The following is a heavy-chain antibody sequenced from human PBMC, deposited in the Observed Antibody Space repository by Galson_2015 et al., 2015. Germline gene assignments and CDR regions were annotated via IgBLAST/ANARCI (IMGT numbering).Heavy chain of an antibody. CDR3: AREYSSSSGVDDAFEI. J-gene: IGHJ3*02. V-gene: IGHV6-1*01. CDR1: GDSVSSNSAA. Sequence: CAISGDSVSSNSAAWNWIRQSPSRGLEWLGRTYYRSKWYNDYAVSVKSRITINPDTSKNQFSLQLNSVTPEDTAVYYCAREYSSSSGVDDAFEIWGQGTMVTVSS. CDR2: TYYRSKWYN. D-gene: IGHD6-6*01.